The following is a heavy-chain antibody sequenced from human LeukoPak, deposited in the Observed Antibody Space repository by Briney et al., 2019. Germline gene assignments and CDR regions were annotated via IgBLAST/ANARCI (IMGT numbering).Heavy chain of an antibody. CDR1: GFTLSNYW. CDR3: ARDPYSSTWSYGMDI. Sequence: GGSLRLSCTASGFTLSNYWMSWVRQTPEKGLEWVANIKQDESEKVYVDSVKGRFTISRDNAKSSLYLQMSGLRADDTAVYYCARDPYSSTWSYGMDIWGQGTTVIVSS. J-gene: IGHJ6*02. D-gene: IGHD6-13*01. CDR2: IKQDESEK. V-gene: IGHV3-7*05.